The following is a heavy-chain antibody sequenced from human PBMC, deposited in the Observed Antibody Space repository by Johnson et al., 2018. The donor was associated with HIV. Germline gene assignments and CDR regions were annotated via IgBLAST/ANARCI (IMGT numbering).Heavy chain of an antibody. CDR2: ISYDGSNK. Sequence: QVQLVESGGGVVQPGRSLRLSCAASGFSFSSYGMHWVRQAPGKGLEWVAVISYDGSNKYYADSVKGRFTISRDNSKNTLFLQINSLRAEDTALYYCAKDLTYGDYEGDAFDIWGQVTMLTVSS. CDR3: AKDLTYGDYEGDAFDI. J-gene: IGHJ3*02. D-gene: IGHD4-17*01. V-gene: IGHV3-30*18. CDR1: GFSFSSYG.